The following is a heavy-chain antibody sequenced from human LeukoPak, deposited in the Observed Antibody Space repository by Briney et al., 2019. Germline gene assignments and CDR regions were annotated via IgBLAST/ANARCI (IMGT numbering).Heavy chain of an antibody. D-gene: IGHD6-13*01. V-gene: IGHV3-21*01. CDR3: ARDQAAGSYFDY. CDR2: ISSSSSYI. Sequence: PGGSLRLSCAASGFTFSSYSMNCVRQAPGKGLEWVSSISSSSSYIYYADSVKGRFTISRDNAKNSLYLQMNSLRAEDTAVYYCARDQAAGSYFDYWGQGTLVTVSS. CDR1: GFTFSSYS. J-gene: IGHJ4*02.